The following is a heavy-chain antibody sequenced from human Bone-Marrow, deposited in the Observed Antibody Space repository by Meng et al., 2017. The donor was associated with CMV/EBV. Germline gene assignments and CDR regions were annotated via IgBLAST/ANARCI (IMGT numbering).Heavy chain of an antibody. D-gene: IGHD3-3*01. CDR1: GFSRSTSGVG. CDR2: IYWDDDK. Sequence: QITLKESGPTLXXXXXTXTLXXXXSGFSRSTSGVGVGWIRQPPGKALEWLALIYWDDDKRYSPSLKSRLTITKDTSKNQVVLTMTNMDPVDTATYYCALPITIFGVTGWFDPWGQGTLVTVSS. V-gene: IGHV2-5*02. J-gene: IGHJ5*02. CDR3: ALPITIFGVTGWFDP.